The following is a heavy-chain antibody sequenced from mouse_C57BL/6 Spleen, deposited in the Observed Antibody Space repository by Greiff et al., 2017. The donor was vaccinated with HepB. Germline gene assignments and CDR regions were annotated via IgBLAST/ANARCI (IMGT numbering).Heavy chain of an antibody. CDR3: ARADYGLDY. D-gene: IGHD1-1*02. CDR1: GYTFTSYT. J-gene: IGHJ2*01. V-gene: IGHV1-4*01. Sequence: QVHVKQSGAELARPGASVKMSCKASGYTFTSYTMHWVKQRPGQGLEWIGYINPSSGYTKYNQKFKDKATLTADKSSSTAYMQLSSLTSEDSAVYYCARADYGLDYWGQGTTLTVSS. CDR2: INPSSGYT.